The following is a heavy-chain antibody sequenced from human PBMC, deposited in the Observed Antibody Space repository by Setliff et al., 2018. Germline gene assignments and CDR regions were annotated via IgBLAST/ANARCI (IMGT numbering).Heavy chain of an antibody. Sequence: SETLSLTCAVYSGSFSGYYWSWIRQPPGKGLEWIGYLYNTERANYNPSLKSRVTISPDTSKNLFSLNLTSVTAADTAIYYCARGMPIGYFQPWGQGTLVTVSS. V-gene: IGHV4-59*01. D-gene: IGHD2-2*01. CDR2: LYNTERA. J-gene: IGHJ1*01. CDR3: ARGMPIGYFQP. CDR1: SGSFSGYY.